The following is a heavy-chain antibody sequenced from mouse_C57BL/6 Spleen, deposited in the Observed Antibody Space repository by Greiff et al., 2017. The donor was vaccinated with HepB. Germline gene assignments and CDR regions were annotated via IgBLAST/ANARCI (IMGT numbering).Heavy chain of an antibody. Sequence: VQLQQSGTELVKPGASVKLSCKASGYTFTSYWMHWVKQRPGQGLEWIGNINPSNGDTTYNEKFKSKATLTVGKSSSTAYMQLSSLTTEDSAVYYCANDDGYYSYAMDYWGQGTSVTVSS. D-gene: IGHD2-3*01. CDR3: ANDDGYYSYAMDY. J-gene: IGHJ4*01. CDR2: INPSNGDT. V-gene: IGHV1-53*01. CDR1: GYTFTSYW.